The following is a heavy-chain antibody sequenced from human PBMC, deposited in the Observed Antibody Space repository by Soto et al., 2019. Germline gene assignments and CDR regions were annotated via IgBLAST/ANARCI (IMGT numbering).Heavy chain of an antibody. Sequence: VQLVESGGGLVKPGGSLRLSCAASGFTFSSYSMNWVRQAPGKGLEWVSSISSSSSYIYYADSVKGRFTISRDNAKNSLYLQMNSLRAEDTAVYYCASIVGATQAGDAFDIWGQGTMVTVSS. CDR2: ISSSSSYI. CDR3: ASIVGATQAGDAFDI. D-gene: IGHD1-26*01. J-gene: IGHJ3*02. V-gene: IGHV3-21*01. CDR1: GFTFSSYS.